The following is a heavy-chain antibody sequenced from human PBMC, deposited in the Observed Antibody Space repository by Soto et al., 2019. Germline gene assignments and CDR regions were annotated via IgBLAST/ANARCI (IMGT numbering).Heavy chain of an antibody. D-gene: IGHD2-2*01. CDR3: AYEKSSFPAQNWLDH. V-gene: IGHV3-23*01. Sequence: GGPLNLSCVCAALTFSTYALSWVRQSPVKGLEWVSVLSGSGDTAFYADSVKGRFTISRDNSKNTLYLQMDKVTLEDTAIYYCAYEKSSFPAQNWLDHWGQGTMVTVSS. J-gene: IGHJ5*02. CDR2: LSGSGDTA. CDR1: ALTFSTYA.